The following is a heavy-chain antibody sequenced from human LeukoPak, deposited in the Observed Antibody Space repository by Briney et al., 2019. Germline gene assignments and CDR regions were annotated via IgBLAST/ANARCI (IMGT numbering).Heavy chain of an antibody. Sequence: PGGSLRLSCVASGFAFRSYWMSWVRQAPGKGLEWVSAISGSGGSTYYADSVKGRFTISRDNSKNTLYLQMNSLRAEDTAVYYCAKDRRQQLVRGLDYWGQGTLVTVSS. CDR2: ISGSGGST. D-gene: IGHD6-13*01. J-gene: IGHJ4*02. CDR1: GFAFRSYW. CDR3: AKDRRQQLVRGLDY. V-gene: IGHV3-23*01.